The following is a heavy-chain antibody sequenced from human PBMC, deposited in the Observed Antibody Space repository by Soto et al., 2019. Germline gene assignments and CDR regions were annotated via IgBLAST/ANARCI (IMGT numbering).Heavy chain of an antibody. V-gene: IGHV3-74*01. CDR3: AIQDCTKEVCLEAAVTVGGALEY. Sequence: EVQLVESGGGLVQPGKALRLSCAASGFTFSKYWMHWVRQAPGKGPVWVSYISGDGTTTDYADSVKGRFTISRDNAKNTLYLQMDRRRGEDTAVYYCAIQDCTKEVCLEAAVTVGGALEYWGQGAQVTVTS. CDR1: GFTFSKYW. CDR2: ISGDGTTT. D-gene: IGHD2-8*01. J-gene: IGHJ4*02.